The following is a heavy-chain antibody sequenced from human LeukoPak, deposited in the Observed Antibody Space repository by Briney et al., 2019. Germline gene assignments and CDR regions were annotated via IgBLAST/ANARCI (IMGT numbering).Heavy chain of an antibody. J-gene: IGHJ3*02. CDR1: GFIFSNYG. CDR2: VRYDGINK. V-gene: IGHV3-30*02. CDR3: AREGSGSYFGDAFDI. Sequence: GGSLRLSCAASGFIFSNYGMHWVRQAPGKGLEWVAFVRYDGINKYYADFVKGRFTISKDNAKNTLYLQMNSLRAEDTAVYYYAREGSGSYFGDAFDIWGQGTMVAVSS. D-gene: IGHD1-26*01.